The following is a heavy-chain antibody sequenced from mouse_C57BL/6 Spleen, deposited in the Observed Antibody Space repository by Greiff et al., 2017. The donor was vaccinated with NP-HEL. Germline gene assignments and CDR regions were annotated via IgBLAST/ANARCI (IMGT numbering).Heavy chain of an antibody. Sequence: LVESGGGLVQPGGSMKLSCVASGFTFSNYWMNWVRQSPEKGLEWVAQIILKSDIYATHYAESVKGRFTISRDDSKSSGYLQMNNVRAEDTGIYYCTDARWDLYYVDDWGQGTTLTISS. D-gene: IGHD3-3*01. CDR2: IILKSDIYAT. V-gene: IGHV6-3*01. CDR1: GFTFSNYW. J-gene: IGHJ2*01. CDR3: TDARWDLYYVDD.